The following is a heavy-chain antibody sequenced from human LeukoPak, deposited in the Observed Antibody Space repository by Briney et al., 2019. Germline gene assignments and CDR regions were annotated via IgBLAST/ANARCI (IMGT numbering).Heavy chain of an antibody. CDR1: GFTFSDYY. D-gene: IGHD3-10*01. Sequence: GGSLRLSCAASGFTFSDYYMSWIRQAPGKGLEWVSYISSSGSTIYYADSVKGRFTISRDNAKNSLYLQMNSLRAEDTAVYYCARAITMVRGVIVPSYFDYWGQGTLVTVSS. CDR3: ARAITMVRGVIVPSYFDY. J-gene: IGHJ4*02. CDR2: ISSSGSTI. V-gene: IGHV3-11*01.